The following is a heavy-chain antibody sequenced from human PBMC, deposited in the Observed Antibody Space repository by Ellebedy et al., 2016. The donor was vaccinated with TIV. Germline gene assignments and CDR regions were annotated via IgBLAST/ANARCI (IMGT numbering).Heavy chain of an antibody. CDR1: GGTFRRCV. CDR2: ITPLFGIT. J-gene: IGHJ4*02. Sequence: AASVKVSCKASGGTFRRCVISWIRQAPGQGLEWMGGITPLFGITKYAQKIQGRVTITADESTNTAYMDLSSLRSEDTAVYYCATDTNYYSDRSGYYGPLVANWGQGTPVTVSS. D-gene: IGHD3-22*01. CDR3: ATDTNYYSDRSGYYGPLVAN. V-gene: IGHV1-69*13.